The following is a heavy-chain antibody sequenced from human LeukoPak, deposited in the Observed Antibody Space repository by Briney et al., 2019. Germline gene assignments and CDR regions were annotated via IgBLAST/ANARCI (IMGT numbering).Heavy chain of an antibody. V-gene: IGHV4-61*02. Sequence: SETLSLTCTVSGGSISSGSYYWSWIRQPAGTGLEWIGRIYTSGSTNYNPSLKSRVTISLDTSENHFSLKLSSVTAADTAVYYCVRVTTGGYYNYWGQGTLVTVSS. D-gene: IGHD3-22*01. CDR3: VRVTTGGYYNY. CDR2: IYTSGST. J-gene: IGHJ4*02. CDR1: GGSISSGSYY.